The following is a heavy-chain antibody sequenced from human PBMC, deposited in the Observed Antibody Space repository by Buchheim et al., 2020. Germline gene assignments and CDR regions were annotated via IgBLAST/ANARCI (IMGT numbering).Heavy chain of an antibody. D-gene: IGHD3-3*01. Sequence: EVQLVESGGGLVQPGGSLRLSCAASGFTFSSSWMHWVRQAPGKGLVWVSRINSDGSSTSSADSVRGRFTISRDNAKNTLYLQMNSLRADDTAVYYCAREGNYDFWRDGFDIWGQGT. CDR1: GFTFSSSW. J-gene: IGHJ3*02. CDR2: INSDGSST. V-gene: IGHV3-74*01. CDR3: AREGNYDFWRDGFDI.